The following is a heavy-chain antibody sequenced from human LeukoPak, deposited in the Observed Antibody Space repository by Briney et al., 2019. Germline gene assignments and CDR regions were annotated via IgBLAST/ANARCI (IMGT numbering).Heavy chain of an antibody. D-gene: IGHD3-3*01. J-gene: IGHJ6*02. CDR1: GFTFSSYR. V-gene: IGHV3-74*01. CDR3: ARDLSRYYDFWSGYYGMDV. Sequence: GGSLRLSCAASGFTFSSYRMHWVRQAPGKGLVWVSRINSDGSSTSYADSVKGRFTISRDNAKNTLYLQMNSLRAEDTAVYYCARDLSRYYDFWSGYYGMDVWGQGTTVTVSS. CDR2: INSDGSST.